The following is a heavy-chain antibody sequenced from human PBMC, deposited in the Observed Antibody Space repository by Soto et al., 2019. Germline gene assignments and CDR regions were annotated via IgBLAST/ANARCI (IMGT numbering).Heavy chain of an antibody. Sequence: SETLSLTCTVSGGSISSYYWSWIRQPPGKGLEWIGYIYYSGSTNYNPSLKSRVTISVDTSKNQFSLKLSSVTAADTAVYYCARGKNYYDSSGYWYWGQGTLVTVSS. J-gene: IGHJ4*02. V-gene: IGHV4-59*01. CDR1: GGSISSYY. D-gene: IGHD3-22*01. CDR3: ARGKNYYDSSGYWY. CDR2: IYYSGST.